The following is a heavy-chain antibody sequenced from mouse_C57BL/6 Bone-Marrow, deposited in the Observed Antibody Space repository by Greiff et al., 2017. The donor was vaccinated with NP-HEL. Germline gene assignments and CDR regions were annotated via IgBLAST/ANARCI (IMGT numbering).Heavy chain of an antibody. Sequence: EVKVVESGGGLVQSGRSLRLSCATSGFTFSDFYMEWVRQAPGKGLEWIAASRNKANDYTTEYSASVKGRFIVSRDTSQSILYLQMNALRAEDTAIYYCARDGWFGGYWYFDVWGTGTTVTVSS. J-gene: IGHJ1*03. CDR1: GFTFSDFY. D-gene: IGHD2-3*01. CDR2: SRNKANDYTT. V-gene: IGHV7-1*01. CDR3: ARDGWFGGYWYFDV.